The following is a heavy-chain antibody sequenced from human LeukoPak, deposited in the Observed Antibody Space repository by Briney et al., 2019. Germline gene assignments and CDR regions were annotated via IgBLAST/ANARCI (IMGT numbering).Heavy chain of an antibody. CDR3: ARDPSYDYVWGSYRSYYFDY. J-gene: IGHJ4*02. CDR1: GFTFSSYE. CDR2: ISSSGSTI. V-gene: IGHV3-48*03. D-gene: IGHD3-16*02. Sequence: PGGSLRLSCAASGFTFSSYEMNWVRQAPGKGLEWVSYISSSGSTIYYADSVKGRFTISRDNAKNSLYLQMNSLRAEDTAVYYCARDPSYDYVWGSYRSYYFDYWGQGTLVTVSS.